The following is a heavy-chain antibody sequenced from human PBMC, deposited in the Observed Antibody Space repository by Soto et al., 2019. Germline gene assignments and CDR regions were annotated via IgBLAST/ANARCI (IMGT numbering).Heavy chain of an antibody. V-gene: IGHV4-39*01. Sequence: SETLSLTCTVSGGSISSSSYYWGWIRQPPGKGLEWIGSIYYSGSTYYNPSLKSRVTISVDTSKNQFSLKLSSVTAADTAVYYCARLGWIGGSGISWGEKYYYYGMDVWGQGTTVTVSS. CDR1: GGSISSSSYY. J-gene: IGHJ6*02. D-gene: IGHD3-10*01. CDR3: ARLGWIGGSGISWGEKYYYYGMDV. CDR2: IYYSGST.